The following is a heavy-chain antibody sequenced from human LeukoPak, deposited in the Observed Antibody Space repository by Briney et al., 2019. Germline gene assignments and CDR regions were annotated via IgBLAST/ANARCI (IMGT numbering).Heavy chain of an antibody. CDR2: INPNSGGT. J-gene: IGHJ5*02. D-gene: IGHD3-10*01. CDR1: GYTFTGYY. CDR3: ARDRITMVRGANGSWFDP. Sequence: GASVKVSCKASGYTFTGYYMHWVRQAPGQGLEWMGWINPNSGGTNYAQKFQGRVTMTRDTSISTAYMEPSRLRSDDTAVYYCARDRITMVRGANGSWFDPWGQGTLVTVSS. V-gene: IGHV1-2*02.